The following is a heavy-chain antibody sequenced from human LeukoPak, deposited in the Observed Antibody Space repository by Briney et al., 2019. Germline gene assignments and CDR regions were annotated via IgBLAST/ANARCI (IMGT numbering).Heavy chain of an antibody. J-gene: IGHJ4*02. CDR1: GGSFSGYY. CDR2: INHSGST. CDR3: ARLRIAAAVPPFDY. Sequence: PSETLSLTCAVYGGSFSGYYWSWIRQPPGKGLEWIGEINHSGSTNYNPSLKSRVTISVDTSKNQFSLKLSSVTAADTAVYYCARLRIAAAVPPFDYWGQGTLVTVSS. D-gene: IGHD6-13*01. V-gene: IGHV4-34*01.